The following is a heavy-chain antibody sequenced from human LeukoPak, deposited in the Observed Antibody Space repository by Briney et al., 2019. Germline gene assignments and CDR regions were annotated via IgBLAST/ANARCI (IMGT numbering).Heavy chain of an antibody. CDR3: ARDIEVGATEFDY. J-gene: IGHJ4*02. V-gene: IGHV1-2*02. Sequence: ASVKVSCKASGYTFTGYYMHWVRQAPGQGLEWMGWINPNSGGTNYAQKFQGRVTMTRDTSISTAYMELSRLRSDDTAVYYCARDIEVGATEFDYWGQGTLVTVSS. CDR1: GYTFTGYY. D-gene: IGHD1-26*01. CDR2: INPNSGGT.